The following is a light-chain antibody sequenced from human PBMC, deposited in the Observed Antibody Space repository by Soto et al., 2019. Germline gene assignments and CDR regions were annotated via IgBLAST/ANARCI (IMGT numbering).Light chain of an antibody. V-gene: IGKV1-12*01. CDR1: QGVNTW. CDR3: QQANSFPLT. CDR2: EAS. Sequence: DIQMTQSPSSVSASVGDRVTITCRASQGVNTWLAWYQKKPGKAPELLVYEASSLHSGVPSRFSGSGSGTDFTVTISSLQPEDFATYYCQQANSFPLTFGGGTKVEVQ. J-gene: IGKJ4*01.